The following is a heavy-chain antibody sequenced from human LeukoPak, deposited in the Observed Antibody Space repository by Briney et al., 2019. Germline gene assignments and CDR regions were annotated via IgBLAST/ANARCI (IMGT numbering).Heavy chain of an antibody. CDR2: ISSSSSYI. CDR1: GFTFSSYS. CDR3: ARDGHYYDSSGYSVY. V-gene: IGHV3-21*01. J-gene: IGHJ4*02. D-gene: IGHD3-22*01. Sequence: GSLRLSCAASGFTFSSYSMNWVRQAPGKGLEWVSSISSSSSYIYYADSVKGRFTISRDNAKNSLYLQMNSLRAEDTAVYYCARDGHYYDSSGYSVYWGQGTLVTVSS.